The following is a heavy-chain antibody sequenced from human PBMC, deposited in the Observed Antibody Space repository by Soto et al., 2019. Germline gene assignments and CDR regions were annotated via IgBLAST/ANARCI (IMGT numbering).Heavy chain of an antibody. D-gene: IGHD5-18*01. V-gene: IGHV4-34*01. CDR3: ASLRGYSYGSRIYCYYGMDV. CDR2: INHSGST. CDR1: GGSFSGYY. J-gene: IGHJ6*02. Sequence: PSETLSLTCAVYGGSFSGYYWSWIRQPPGKGLEWIGEINHSGSTNYSPSLKSRVTISVDTSKNQFSLKLSSVTAADTAVYYCASLRGYSYGSRIYCYYGMDVWGQGTTVTVSS.